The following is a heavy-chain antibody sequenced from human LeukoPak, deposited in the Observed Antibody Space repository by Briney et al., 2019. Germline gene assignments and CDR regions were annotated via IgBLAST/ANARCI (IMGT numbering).Heavy chain of an antibody. V-gene: IGHV3-23*01. CDR2: ISGSGGST. J-gene: IGHJ4*02. CDR1: GFTFSSYS. CDR3: AKSRGSGLFDY. D-gene: IGHD3-10*01. Sequence: GGSLRLSCAASGFTFSSYSMSWVRQAPGKGLQWVSGISGSGGSTYYADSVKGRFTISRDNSKNTLYVQMNSLRAEDTAVYYCAKSRGSGLFDYWGQGTLVTVAS.